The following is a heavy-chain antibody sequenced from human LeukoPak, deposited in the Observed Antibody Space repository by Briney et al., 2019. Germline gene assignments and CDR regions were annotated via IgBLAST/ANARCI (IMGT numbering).Heavy chain of an antibody. Sequence: SETLSLTCTVSGGSISCSSYYWGWIRQPPGKGLEWIGSIYYSGSTYYNPSLKSRVTISVDTSKNQFSLKLSSVTAADTAVYYCARPRDSSSSWIDYWGQGTLVTVSS. CDR2: IYYSGST. CDR3: ARPRDSSSSWIDY. CDR1: GGSISCSSYY. D-gene: IGHD6-6*01. V-gene: IGHV4-39*01. J-gene: IGHJ4*02.